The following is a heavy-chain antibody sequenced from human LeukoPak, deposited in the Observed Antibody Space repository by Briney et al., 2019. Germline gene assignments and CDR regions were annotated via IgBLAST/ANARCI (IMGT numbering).Heavy chain of an antibody. V-gene: IGHV4-61*02. Sequence: SETLSLTCTVSGGSISSGSYYWSWIRQPAGKGLEWIGRIYTSGSTNYNPSLKSRVTISVDTSKNQFSLKLSSVTAADTAVYYCARRPIVGSTGFYFDPWGPGTLVTVSS. CDR1: GGSISSGSYY. J-gene: IGHJ5*02. CDR3: ARRPIVGSTGFYFDP. CDR2: IYTSGST. D-gene: IGHD1-26*01.